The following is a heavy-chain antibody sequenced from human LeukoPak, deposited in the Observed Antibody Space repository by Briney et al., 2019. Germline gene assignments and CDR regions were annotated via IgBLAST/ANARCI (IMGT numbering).Heavy chain of an antibody. Sequence: GGSLRLSCAASGFTIDDYGMSGVRPATGKGLEWVSGINWNGGSTGYADSVKGRFTISRDNAKNSLYLQMNSLRAEDTALYYCARDSSGWSSSYYFDYWGQGTLVTVSS. V-gene: IGHV3-20*04. D-gene: IGHD6-19*01. CDR2: INWNGGST. CDR1: GFTIDDYG. J-gene: IGHJ4*02. CDR3: ARDSSGWSSSYYFDY.